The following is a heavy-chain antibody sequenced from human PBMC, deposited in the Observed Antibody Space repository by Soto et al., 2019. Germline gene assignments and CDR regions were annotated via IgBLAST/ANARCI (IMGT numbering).Heavy chain of an antibody. CDR1: GGTFNIYN. J-gene: IGHJ6*01. V-gene: IGHV1-69*01. Sequence: QVQLVQSGAEVKKPGSSVKVSCKASGGTFNIYNINWVRQAPGQGLEWMGGILPIFGTTNYAQRCQARLTLTAYDSTSTAYMELSSLRSEDTAVYYFARDETAVSYYSYYGMDVWGQGTTVTVTS. CDR2: ILPIFGTT. D-gene: IGHD2-21*02. CDR3: ARDETAVSYYSYYGMDV.